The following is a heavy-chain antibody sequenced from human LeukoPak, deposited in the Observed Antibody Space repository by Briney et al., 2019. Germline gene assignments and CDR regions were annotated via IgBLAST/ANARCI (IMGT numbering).Heavy chain of an antibody. J-gene: IGHJ4*02. CDR1: GYTFTGYY. CDR2: INPNSGGT. D-gene: IGHD6-13*01. Sequence: ASVKVSCKASGYTFTGYYMHWVRQAPGQGLEWMGWINPNSGGTNYAQKFQGRVTMTTDTSTSTAYMELRSLRSDDTAVYYCASRGRGIGAYFDYWGQGTLVTVSS. V-gene: IGHV1-2*02. CDR3: ASRGRGIGAYFDY.